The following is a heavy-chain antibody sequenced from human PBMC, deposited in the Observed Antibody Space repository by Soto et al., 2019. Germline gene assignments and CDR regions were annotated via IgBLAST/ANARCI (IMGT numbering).Heavy chain of an antibody. CDR2: IYWNGDK. J-gene: IGHJ5*02. CDR1: GFSLSTVGVG. V-gene: IGHV2-5*01. D-gene: IGHD6-6*01. CDR3: AHKGQLVGDWFDP. Sequence: QITLKESGPPLVKSTQTLTLTCTFSGFSLSTVGVGVGWIRQPPGKALQWLALIYWNGDKYYSPSLTNRLTITKDTSKNQVVLTMTDMDPVDAGTFFCAHKGQLVGDWFDPWGQGTLVTVSS.